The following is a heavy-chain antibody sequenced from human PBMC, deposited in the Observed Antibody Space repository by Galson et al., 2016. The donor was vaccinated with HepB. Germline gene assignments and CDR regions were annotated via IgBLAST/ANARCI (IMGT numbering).Heavy chain of an antibody. Sequence: SETLSLTCTVSGGSVSSGSYYWNWIRQPPGKGLEWIGYIYYSGNTDYNPSLKSRVTISVDTSKNQFSLRLSSVTAADTAVYYCAIRSGPTYYFGTSGPEGAFDSWVQGTLVTVSS. J-gene: IGHJ3*02. CDR2: IYYSGNT. CDR3: AIRSGPTYYFGTSGPEGAFDS. CDR1: GGSVSSGSYY. D-gene: IGHD3-22*01. V-gene: IGHV4-61*01.